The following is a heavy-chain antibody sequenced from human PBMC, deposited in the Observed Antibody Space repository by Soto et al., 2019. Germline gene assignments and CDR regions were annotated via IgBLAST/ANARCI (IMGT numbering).Heavy chain of an antibody. CDR1: GFTFSSYA. J-gene: IGHJ4*02. CDR3: ARDQPLGLEVSGSYYLLPDY. V-gene: IGHV3-30-3*01. D-gene: IGHD3-10*01. Sequence: QVQLVESGGGVVQPGRSLRLSCAASGFTFSSYAMHWVRQAPGKGLEWVAVISYDGSNKYYADSVKGRFTISRDNSKNTLYLQMNSLRAEDTAVYYCARDQPLGLEVSGSYYLLPDYWGQGTLVTVSS. CDR2: ISYDGSNK.